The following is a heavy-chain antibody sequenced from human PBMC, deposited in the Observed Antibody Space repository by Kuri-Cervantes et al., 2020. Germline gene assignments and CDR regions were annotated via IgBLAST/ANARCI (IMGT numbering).Heavy chain of an antibody. J-gene: IGHJ4*02. CDR3: ARDVGKRIFDY. CDR2: IIGSGAVT. CDR1: EFTFSNFV. V-gene: IGHV3-23*01. Sequence: GESLKISCVVSEFTFSNFVMTWVRRAPGKGLEWVSTIIGSGAVTFYADSVKGRFAISRDNSKNTLYLQMNSLRAEDTAVYYCARDVGKRIFDYWGQGTLVTVSS. D-gene: IGHD1-26*01.